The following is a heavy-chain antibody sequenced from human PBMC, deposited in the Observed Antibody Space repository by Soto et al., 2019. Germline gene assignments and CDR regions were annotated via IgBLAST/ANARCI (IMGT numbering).Heavy chain of an antibody. CDR1: GFIFSSYA. CDR2: ITGSSDYT. V-gene: IGHV3-23*01. CDR3: AKEQTTGAHYALDY. Sequence: VGSLRLSGEASGFIFSSYAMNWVRQAPGKGLQWVSSITGSSDYTSYIASVKGRFTISRDNSKNTLYLQMNSLRAEDTAVYFCAKEQTTGAHYALDYWSQGTLVTVSS. D-gene: IGHD2-8*02. J-gene: IGHJ4*02.